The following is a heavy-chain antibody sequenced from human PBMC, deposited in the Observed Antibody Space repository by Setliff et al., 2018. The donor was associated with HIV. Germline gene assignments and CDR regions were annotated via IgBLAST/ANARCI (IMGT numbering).Heavy chain of an antibody. J-gene: IGHJ3*02. D-gene: IGHD3-22*01. CDR2: LIPIMGIA. CDR3: AKGYYHDSRGYPTGPAFDI. V-gene: IGHV1-69*10. CDR1: GGAFSGYA. Sequence: SVKVSCKASGGAFSGYALSWVRQAPGQGLEWMGGLIPIMGIAQYALEFHGRVTISADTSTTTAYLEVSSLRSEDTAVYYCAKGYYHDSRGYPTGPAFDIWGQGTMVTVSS.